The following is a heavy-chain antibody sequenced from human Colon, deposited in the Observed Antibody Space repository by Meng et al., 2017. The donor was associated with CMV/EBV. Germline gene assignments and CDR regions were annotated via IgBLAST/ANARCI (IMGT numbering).Heavy chain of an antibody. J-gene: IGHJ4*02. Sequence: GESLKISCAASGFTFSSYAMSWVRQAPGEGLEWVSAIGGSGGSPYYADSVKGRFTISRDNSKTTLYLQMNSLRAEDTAVYYCAKDINWNYVGDYFDYWGQGTPVTVSS. CDR1: GFTFSSYA. D-gene: IGHD1-7*01. V-gene: IGHV3-23*01. CDR3: AKDINWNYVGDYFDY. CDR2: IGGSGGSP.